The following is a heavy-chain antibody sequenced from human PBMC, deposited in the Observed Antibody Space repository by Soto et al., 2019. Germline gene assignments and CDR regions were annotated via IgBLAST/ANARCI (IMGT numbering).Heavy chain of an antibody. J-gene: IGHJ2*01. V-gene: IGHV4-31*03. CDR2: IYYSGTA. D-gene: IGHD6-19*01. CDR3: ARAAVTGTRYFDL. CDR1: PGSISSGAYY. Sequence: QVQLQESGPGLVKPSQTLSLTCTVSPGSISSGAYYWSWIRRHPGKGLEWIGYIYYSGTAYYNPSLMSRVTISVDTSKSQFSLQLNSVTAADTAVYYCARAAVTGTRYFDLWGRGTLVTVSS.